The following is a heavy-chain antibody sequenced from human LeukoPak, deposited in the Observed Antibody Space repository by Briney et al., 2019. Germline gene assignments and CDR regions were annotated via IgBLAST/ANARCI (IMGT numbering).Heavy chain of an antibody. V-gene: IGHV4-59*01. D-gene: IGHD6-13*01. CDR1: GGSISSYY. Sequence: PSETLSLTCTVSGGSISSYYWSWIRQPPGKGLEWIGYIYYSGSTNYNPSLKSRVTISVDTSKNQFSLKLSSVTAADTAVYYCASVPTAAGTPINYWGQGTLVTVSS. CDR2: IYYSGST. J-gene: IGHJ4*02. CDR3: ASVPTAAGTPINY.